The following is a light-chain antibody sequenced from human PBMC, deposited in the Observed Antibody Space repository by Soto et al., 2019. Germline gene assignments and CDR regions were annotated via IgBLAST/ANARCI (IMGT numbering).Light chain of an antibody. Sequence: ESVLTQSPGTLSLSPGERATLSCRASQSVSSYYLAWYQQKPGQAPRLLIYAASSRATGIPDRFSGGGSGTDFTLTISGLEPEDFAVYYCQQRSNWPLTFGQGTKVDIK. CDR3: QQRSNWPLT. CDR1: QSVSSYY. V-gene: IGKV3D-20*02. J-gene: IGKJ1*01. CDR2: AAS.